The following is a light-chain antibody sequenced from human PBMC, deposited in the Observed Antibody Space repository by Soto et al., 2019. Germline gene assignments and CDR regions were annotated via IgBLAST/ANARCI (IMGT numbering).Light chain of an antibody. CDR1: QSVSASF. CDR2: GAS. J-gene: IGKJ2*01. V-gene: IGKV3-20*01. CDR3: QHRVT. Sequence: EIVLTQSPGTLSLSPGERATLSCRASQSVSASFLAWYQQKPGQAPRLLIYGASSSATGIPGKFSGSGSGKDFNITIRRREPEDAAVYDCQHRVTFGQGTKLEIK.